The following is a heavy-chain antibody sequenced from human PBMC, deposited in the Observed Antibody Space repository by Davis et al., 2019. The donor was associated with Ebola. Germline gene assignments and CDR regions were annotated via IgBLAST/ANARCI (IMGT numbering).Heavy chain of an antibody. CDR3: ARTDCTGGVCYTRGMDV. CDR1: LCTFISYP. D-gene: IGHD2-8*02. J-gene: IGHJ6*02. CDR2: IIPIFGTA. Sequence: SSVNVSFKSSLCTFISYPIRWVRQPPGQGLEWMGGIIPIFGTANYAQTFQGRVTLTADESTSTAYMELSSLRSEDTAVYYCARTDCTGGVCYTRGMDVWGQGTTVTVSS. V-gene: IGHV1-69*13.